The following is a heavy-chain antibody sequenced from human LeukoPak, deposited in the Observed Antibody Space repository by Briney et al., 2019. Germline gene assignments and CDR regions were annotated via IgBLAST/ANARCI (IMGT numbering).Heavy chain of an antibody. CDR3: AKALSSSFTGSSWEY. Sequence: GGSLRLSCAASGFTFDDYAMHWIRQAPGKGLEWVSGINWNGGKIGYADSVNGRFTISRDSAKSSLYLQMNTLRAEDMAFYYCAKALSSSFTGSSWEYWGQGTLVTVSS. J-gene: IGHJ4*02. V-gene: IGHV3-9*03. CDR1: GFTFDDYA. D-gene: IGHD6-6*01. CDR2: INWNGGKI.